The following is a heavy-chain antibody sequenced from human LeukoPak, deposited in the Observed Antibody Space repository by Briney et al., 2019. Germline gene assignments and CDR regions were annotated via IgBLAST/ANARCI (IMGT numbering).Heavy chain of an antibody. D-gene: IGHD1-14*01. CDR1: GYTFTSYY. Sequence: ASVKVSCKASGYTFTSYYMHWVRQAPGQGLEWMGIINPSGGSTSYAQKFRGRVTMTRDTSTSTVYMELSSLRSEDTAVYYCARRPDVMVSAEYFQHWGQGTLVTVSS. CDR3: ARRPDVMVSAEYFQH. CDR2: INPSGGST. J-gene: IGHJ1*01. V-gene: IGHV1-46*01.